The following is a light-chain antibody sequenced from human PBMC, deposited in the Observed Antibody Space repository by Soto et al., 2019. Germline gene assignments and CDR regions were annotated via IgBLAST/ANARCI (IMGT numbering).Light chain of an antibody. CDR2: DVS. CDR1: SSDVGGYNY. V-gene: IGLV2-14*03. CDR3: SSYTTSNTRXIV. Sequence: QSVLTQPASVSGSPGPPITISCTGTSSDVGGYNYVSWYQHHPGKAPKLMIFDVSNRPSGVSNRFSGSKSGNTASLTISGLQPEDEADYYCSSYTTSNTRXIVFGTGTKVTV. J-gene: IGLJ1*01.